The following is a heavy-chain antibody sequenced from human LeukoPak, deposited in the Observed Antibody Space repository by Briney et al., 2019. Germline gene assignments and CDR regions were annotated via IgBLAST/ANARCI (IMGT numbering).Heavy chain of an antibody. J-gene: IGHJ6*03. CDR3: ARDFLDIAVAGTVYYYYMDV. CDR1: GYTFTSYG. D-gene: IGHD6-19*01. CDR2: ISAYNGNT. V-gene: IGHV1-18*01. Sequence: GASVKVSCKASGYTFTSYGISWVRQAPGQGLEWMGWISAYNGNTNYAQKLQGRVTMTTDTSTSTAYMELRSLGSDDTAVYYCARDFLDIAVAGTVYYYYMDVWGKGTTVTVSS.